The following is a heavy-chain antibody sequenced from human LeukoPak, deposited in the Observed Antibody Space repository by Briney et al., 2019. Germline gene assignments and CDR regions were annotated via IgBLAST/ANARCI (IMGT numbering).Heavy chain of an antibody. V-gene: IGHV3-7*03. CDR2: IKLDGSEK. CDR3: ARDQYDTWSRRGNFDS. J-gene: IGHJ4*02. D-gene: IGHD3-3*01. Sequence: GGSLRLSCVASGFTFGKYWMSWVRQAPGKGLVWVANIKLDGSEKNYVDSVKGRFTISRDNTKNSLYLQMNSLRVEDTAVFYCARDQYDTWSRRGNFDSWGQETLVIVSS. CDR1: GFTFGKYW.